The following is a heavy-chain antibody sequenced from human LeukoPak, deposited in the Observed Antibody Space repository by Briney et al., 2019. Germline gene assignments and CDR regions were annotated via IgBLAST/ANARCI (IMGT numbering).Heavy chain of an antibody. CDR1: GYTFTGYY. Sequence: ASVKVSCKASGYTFTGYYMHWVRQTPGQGLEWMGWINPNSGGTNYAQKFQGRVTMTRDTSISTAYMELSRLRSDDTAIYYCARDNSVGDNAWWFDPWGQGTLVTVSS. CDR2: INPNSGGT. V-gene: IGHV1-2*02. J-gene: IGHJ5*02. D-gene: IGHD1-26*01. CDR3: ARDNSVGDNAWWFDP.